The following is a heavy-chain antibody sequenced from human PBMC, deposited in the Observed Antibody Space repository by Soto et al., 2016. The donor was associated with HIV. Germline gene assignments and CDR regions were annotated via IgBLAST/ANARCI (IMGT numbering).Heavy chain of an antibody. CDR1: GGTFSTYG. CDR2: IIPILGIT. CDR3: ARVYPIAAAGTPAFDY. D-gene: IGHD6-13*01. J-gene: IGHJ4*02. V-gene: IGHV1-69*10. Sequence: QVQLVQSGAELKKPGSSVKVSCKASGGTFSTYGISWVRQAPGQGLEWMGGIIPILGITNYAQKFQGRVTITADNPPSTAYMELSSLRSEDTAVYYCARVYPIAAAGTPAFDYWGQGTLVTVSS.